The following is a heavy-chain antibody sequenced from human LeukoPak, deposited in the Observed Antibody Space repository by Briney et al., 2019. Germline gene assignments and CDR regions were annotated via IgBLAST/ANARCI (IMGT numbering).Heavy chain of an antibody. D-gene: IGHD3-3*01. V-gene: IGHV4-59*12. CDR2: IYYSGTT. CDR1: GGSISSYY. Sequence: SETLSLTCTVSGGSISSYYWTWIRQSPGKGLEWIGYIYYSGTTNYNPSLKSRVTISVDKSKNQFSLKLSSVTAADTAVYYCAREDYDDSGAWYFDLWGRGTLVTVSS. CDR3: AREDYDDSGAWYFDL. J-gene: IGHJ2*01.